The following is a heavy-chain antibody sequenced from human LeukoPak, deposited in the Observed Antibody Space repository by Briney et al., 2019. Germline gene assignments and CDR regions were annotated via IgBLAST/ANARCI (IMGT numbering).Heavy chain of an antibody. CDR2: VRNKANSYTT. D-gene: IGHD2/OR15-2a*01. CDR1: EFTFSDYY. V-gene: IGHV3-72*01. J-gene: IGHJ4*02. CDR3: ARGNRGFDC. Sequence: GGSLRLSCVASEFTFSDYYMGWVRQAPGKGLEWVGRVRNKANSYTTEYAASVKGRFTISRDDSKNSLFLQVNSLNTEDTAVYYCARGNRGFDCWGQGTLVTVSS.